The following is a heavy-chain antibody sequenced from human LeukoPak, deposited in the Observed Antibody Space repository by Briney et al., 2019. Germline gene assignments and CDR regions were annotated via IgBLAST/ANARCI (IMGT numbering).Heavy chain of an antibody. J-gene: IGHJ4*02. D-gene: IGHD6-19*01. CDR2: ISYDGSNK. CDR1: GFTFSSYA. V-gene: IGHV3-30*04. CDR3: ARAEIAVAGMSAY. Sequence: GGSLRLSCAASGFTFSSYAMHWVRQAPGKGLEWVAVISYDGSNKYYADSVKGRFTISRDNSKNTLYLQMNSLRAEDTAVYYCARAEIAVAGMSAYWGQGTLVTVSS.